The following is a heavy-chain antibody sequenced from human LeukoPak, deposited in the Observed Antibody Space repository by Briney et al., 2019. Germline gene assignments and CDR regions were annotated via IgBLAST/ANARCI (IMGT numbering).Heavy chain of an antibody. CDR3: ARVMAPSGYYDY. CDR1: GGTFSSYA. Sequence: SVKVSCKASGGTFSSYAISWVRQAPGQGLEWMGRIIPIFGTANYAQKFQGRVTITTDESTSTAYMELSSLRSEDTAVYYCARVMAPSGYYDYWGQGTLVTVSS. V-gene: IGHV1-69*05. J-gene: IGHJ4*02. D-gene: IGHD3-22*01. CDR2: IIPIFGTA.